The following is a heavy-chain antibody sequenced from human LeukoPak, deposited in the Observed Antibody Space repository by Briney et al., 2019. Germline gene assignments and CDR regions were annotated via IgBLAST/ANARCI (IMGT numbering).Heavy chain of an antibody. CDR1: GFTFSPSW. D-gene: IGHD5-24*01. CDR2: INNDGSYI. CDR3: ARDGSAYNFDY. V-gene: IGHV3-74*01. J-gene: IGHJ4*02. Sequence: AGGSLRLSCAASGFTFSPSWMHWVRQAPGKGLEWVSRINNDGSYINYADSVKGRFTISRDNAKNTLNLQMNSLRAEDTAVYFCARDGSAYNFDYWGQGVPVTVSS.